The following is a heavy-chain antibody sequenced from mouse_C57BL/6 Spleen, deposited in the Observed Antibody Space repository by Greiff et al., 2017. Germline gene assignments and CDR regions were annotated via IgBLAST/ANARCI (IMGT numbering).Heavy chain of an antibody. CDR1: GFTFSDSG. Sequence: EVMLVESGGGLVKPGGSLKLSCAASGFTFSDSGMHWVRQAPEKGLEWVAYSSSGSSTIYYADTVKGRFTISRDNAKNTLFLQMTSLRSEDTAMYYCARGDFDYWGQGTTLTVSS. J-gene: IGHJ2*01. CDR2: SSSGSSTI. V-gene: IGHV5-17*01. CDR3: ARGDFDY.